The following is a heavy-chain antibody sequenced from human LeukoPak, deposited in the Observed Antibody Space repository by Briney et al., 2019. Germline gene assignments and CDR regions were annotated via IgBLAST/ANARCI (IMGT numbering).Heavy chain of an antibody. D-gene: IGHD6-13*01. V-gene: IGHV1-46*01. CDR3: ARDDLNGIAAAGTVGAFDI. CDR1: GYTFTSNY. J-gene: IGHJ3*02. Sequence: ASVKVSCKAFGYTFTSNYMHWVRQAPGQGPEWMGVISPSGGSTTYAQKFQGRVTLTRDMSTSTDYLELSSLRSEDTAVYYCARDDLNGIAAAGTVGAFDIWGQGTMVTVSS. CDR2: ISPSGGST.